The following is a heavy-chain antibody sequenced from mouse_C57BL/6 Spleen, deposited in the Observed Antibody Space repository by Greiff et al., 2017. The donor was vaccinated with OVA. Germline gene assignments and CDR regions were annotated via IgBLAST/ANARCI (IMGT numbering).Heavy chain of an antibody. CDR1: GYTFTSYW. J-gene: IGHJ4*01. CDR2: IHPSDSDT. D-gene: IGHD1-1*01. V-gene: IGHV1-74*01. Sequence: VQLQQPGAELVKPGASVKVSCKASGYTFTSYWMHWVKQRPGQGLEWIGRIHPSDSDTNYNQKFKGKATLTVDKSSSTAYMQLSSLTSEDSAVYYCAMPFLNSYGSSCHAMDYWGQGTTVTVSS. CDR3: AMPFLNSYGSSCHAMDY.